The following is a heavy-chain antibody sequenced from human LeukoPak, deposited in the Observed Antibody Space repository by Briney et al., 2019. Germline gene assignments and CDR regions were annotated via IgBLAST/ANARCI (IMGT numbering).Heavy chain of an antibody. J-gene: IGHJ4*02. CDR3: VKDHGYSSSWYFPY. CDR1: GFTFSSYA. Sequence: TGGSLRLSCSASGFTFSSYAMHWVRQAPGKGLEYVSAISSNGGSTYYADSVKGRFTISRDNSKNTLHLQMSSLRAEDTAVYYCVKDHGYSSSWYFPYWGQGTLVTVSS. CDR2: ISSNGGST. V-gene: IGHV3-64D*06. D-gene: IGHD6-13*01.